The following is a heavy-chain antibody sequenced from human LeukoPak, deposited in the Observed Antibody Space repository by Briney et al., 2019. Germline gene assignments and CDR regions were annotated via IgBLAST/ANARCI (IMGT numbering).Heavy chain of an antibody. Sequence: GGSLRLSCAASGFTVSNNYMSWVRQAPGKGLEWVSIIYSGGSTYYADSVKGRFTISRDNSKNTLDLQMNSLRAEDTAVYYCARSRSMQQLVLGYWGQGTLVTVSS. CDR1: GFTVSNNY. CDR2: IYSGGST. J-gene: IGHJ4*02. D-gene: IGHD6-13*01. CDR3: ARSRSMQQLVLGY. V-gene: IGHV3-66*01.